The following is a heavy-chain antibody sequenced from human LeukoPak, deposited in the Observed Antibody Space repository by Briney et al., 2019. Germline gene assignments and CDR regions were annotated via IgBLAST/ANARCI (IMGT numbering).Heavy chain of an antibody. Sequence: GGSLRLSCAASGFTFSDYYMSWIRQAPGKGLEWVSYISSSSSYTNYADSVKGRFTISRDNAKNSLYLQMNSLRAEDTAVYYCARSTTLTYYYDSSGQSMGVWGQGTTVTVSS. D-gene: IGHD3-22*01. CDR3: ARSTTLTYYYDSSGQSMGV. J-gene: IGHJ6*02. CDR1: GFTFSDYY. CDR2: ISSSSSYT. V-gene: IGHV3-11*03.